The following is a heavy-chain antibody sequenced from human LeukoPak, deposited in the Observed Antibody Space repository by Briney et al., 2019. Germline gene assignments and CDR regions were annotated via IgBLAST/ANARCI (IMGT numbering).Heavy chain of an antibody. CDR2: ISGRGGST. V-gene: IGHV3-23*01. CDR1: GFTFSSYA. J-gene: IGHJ4*02. CDR3: ARGIAVAGPFDY. Sequence: GGSLRLSCAASGFTFSSYAMSWVRQAPGKGLEWVSAISGRGGSTYYADSVKGRFTISRDNSKNTLYLQMNSLRAEDTAVYYCARGIAVAGPFDYWGQGTLVTVSS. D-gene: IGHD6-19*01.